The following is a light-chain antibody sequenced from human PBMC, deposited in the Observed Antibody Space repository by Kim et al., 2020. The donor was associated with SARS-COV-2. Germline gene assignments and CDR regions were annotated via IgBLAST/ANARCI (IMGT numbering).Light chain of an antibody. J-gene: IGLJ2*01. CDR1: RGNIATNY. CDR2: EDY. Sequence: GKTVTISCARSRGNIATNYVQWYQQLPGSAPTTVIFEDYRRPSGVPDRFSGSVDSSSSSASLTISGLRPEDEADYYCQSFDSNTVVFGGGTQLTVL. V-gene: IGLV6-57*03. CDR3: QSFDSNTVV.